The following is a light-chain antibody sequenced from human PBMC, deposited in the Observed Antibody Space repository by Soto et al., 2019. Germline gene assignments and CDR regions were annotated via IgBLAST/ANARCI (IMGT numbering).Light chain of an antibody. CDR2: GAS. Sequence: DIVLTQSPGTLSLSPGERATLSCRASQSVSSSYLAWNQQNPGQAPRLLIYGASNRATGIPDRFSGGGSGTDFTLTISRLEPEDFVVYYGQHYGTSPTWTFGQGTKVEIK. CDR1: QSVSSSY. CDR3: QHYGTSPTWT. V-gene: IGKV3-20*01. J-gene: IGKJ1*01.